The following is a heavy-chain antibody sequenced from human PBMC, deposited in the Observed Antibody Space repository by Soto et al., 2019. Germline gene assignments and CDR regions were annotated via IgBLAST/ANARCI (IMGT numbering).Heavy chain of an antibody. CDR2: ISYSGST. J-gene: IGHJ4*02. D-gene: IGHD6-13*01. V-gene: IGHV4-59*01. CDR3: ARGRWYDY. Sequence: SETLSLTCTASGGSISSYYWSWIRQPPGKGLEWIGYISYSGSTNYNPSLKSRVTISVDTSKNQFSLKLSSVTAADTAVYYRARGRWYDYWGQGTLVTVSS. CDR1: GGSISSYY.